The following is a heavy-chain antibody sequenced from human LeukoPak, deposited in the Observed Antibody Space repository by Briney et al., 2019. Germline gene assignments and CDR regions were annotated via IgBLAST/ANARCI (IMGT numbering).Heavy chain of an antibody. V-gene: IGHV3-23*01. CDR1: GFTFSSSA. Sequence: GGSLTLSCAASGFTFSSSAMSWVRQAPGKGLEWVSDISGRGDRTYYADSVKGRFTISRDNSKNTLYLQMNRLRAEGTAVYYCAKEQSSSGFFDYWGQGTLVTVSS. CDR3: AKEQSSSGFFDY. CDR2: ISGRGDRT. D-gene: IGHD6-6*01. J-gene: IGHJ4*02.